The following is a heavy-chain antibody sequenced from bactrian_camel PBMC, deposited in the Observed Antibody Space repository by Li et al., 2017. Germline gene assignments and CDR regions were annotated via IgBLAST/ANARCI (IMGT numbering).Heavy chain of an antibody. Sequence: HVQLVESGGDLVRPGGSLRLSCAASGFTFSSFAMSWVRQAPGKGLEWISSIDSDGGDTYYADSAKGRFTISRANAENTLYLQVNSLKTDDTAMYYCAPAGRSYVDIKCRARLGQGTQVTVS. J-gene: IGHJ4*01. D-gene: IGHD6*01. CDR2: IDSDGGDT. CDR1: GFTFSSFA. V-gene: IGHV3S7*01.